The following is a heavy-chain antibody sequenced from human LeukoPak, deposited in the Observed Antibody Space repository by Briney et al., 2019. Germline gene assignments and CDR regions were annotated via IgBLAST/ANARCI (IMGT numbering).Heavy chain of an antibody. Sequence: PSETLSLTCAVSGGSISSGGYSWSWIRQPPGKGLEWIGYIYHSGSTYYNPSLKSRVTISVDRSKNQFSLKLSSVTAADTAVYYCARGFSGDGYNTPYFDYWGQGTLVPVSS. CDR3: ARGFSGDGYNTPYFDY. CDR1: GGSISSGGYS. J-gene: IGHJ4*02. D-gene: IGHD5-12*01. CDR2: IYHSGST. V-gene: IGHV4-30-2*01.